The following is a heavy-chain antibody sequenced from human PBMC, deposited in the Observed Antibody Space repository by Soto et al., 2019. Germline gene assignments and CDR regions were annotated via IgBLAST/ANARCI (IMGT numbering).Heavy chain of an antibody. CDR3: AHGMAAAGFFDY. J-gene: IGHJ4*02. V-gene: IGHV2-5*02. Sequence: QITLKESGPTLVKPTQTLTLTCTFSGFSLSTSGVGVGWIRQPPGKALEWLALIYWDDDKRYSPSLKSRLTIXKXXSKNQVVLTMTNMDPVDTATYYCAHGMAAAGFFDYWGQGTLVTVSS. D-gene: IGHD6-13*01. CDR2: IYWDDDK. CDR1: GFSLSTSGVG.